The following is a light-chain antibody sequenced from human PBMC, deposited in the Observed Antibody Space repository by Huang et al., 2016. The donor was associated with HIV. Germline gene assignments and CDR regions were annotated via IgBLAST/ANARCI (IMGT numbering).Light chain of an antibody. J-gene: IGKJ1*01. V-gene: IGKV4-1*01. CDR3: QQYYNTPRT. Sequence: DIVMTQSPDSLAVSLGERATINCKSSQTVLYSSNNKDYLAWYQQKLGQPPKLLIYWASTREAVVPDRFTGSGSGTDFTLTSTSLQAEDVAVYYCQQYYNTPRTFGQGTKVEI. CDR2: WAS. CDR1: QTVLYSSNNKDY.